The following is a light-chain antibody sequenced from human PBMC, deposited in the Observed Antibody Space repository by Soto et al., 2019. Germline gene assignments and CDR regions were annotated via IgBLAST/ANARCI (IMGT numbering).Light chain of an antibody. CDR3: SSYTRSSTL. CDR2: EVS. J-gene: IGLJ2*01. Sequence: QSVLTQPASVSGPPGQSITISCTGTSSDIGYYDYVSWYQQHPGKAPKLMIYEVSNRPSGVSDRFSGSKSGNTASLTISGLQAEDEADYYCSSYTRSSTLFGGGTKLTVL. V-gene: IGLV2-14*01. CDR1: SSDIGYYDY.